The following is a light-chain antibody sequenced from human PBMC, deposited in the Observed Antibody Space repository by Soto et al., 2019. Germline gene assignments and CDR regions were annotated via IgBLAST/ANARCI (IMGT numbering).Light chain of an antibody. CDR3: QQTYSTPLT. CDR1: QGIISH. V-gene: IGKV1-39*01. CDR2: AAS. Sequence: DIQMTQSPSSLSASVGDRVTITCRASQGIISHLNWYQKKPGKAPRLLIYAASSLQTGVPSRFSGRGSRTDFALPINSLQPEDFATYYSQQTYSTPLTFGGGTKVEIK. J-gene: IGKJ4*01.